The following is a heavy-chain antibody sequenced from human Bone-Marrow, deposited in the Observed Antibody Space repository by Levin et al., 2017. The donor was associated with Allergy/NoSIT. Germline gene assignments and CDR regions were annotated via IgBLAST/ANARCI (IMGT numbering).Heavy chain of an antibody. V-gene: IGHV3-74*01. D-gene: IGHD4-17*01. CDR3: ARALYVTVSTLGGMDV. J-gene: IGHJ6*02. CDR1: GFTFSTHW. Sequence: GGSLRLSCAGSGFTFSTHWIHWVRQAPGKGLVWVSRINSDGSNTTYADFVKGRFTISRDNAKNTVSLQMNSLRAEDTAVYYCARALYVTVSTLGGMDVWGQGTTVTVSS. CDR2: INSDGSNT.